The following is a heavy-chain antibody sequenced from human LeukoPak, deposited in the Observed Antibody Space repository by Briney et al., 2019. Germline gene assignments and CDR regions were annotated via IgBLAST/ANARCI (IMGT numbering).Heavy chain of an antibody. V-gene: IGHV3-21*01. CDR3: ARGRKGEYDSSGYYSYYFDY. D-gene: IGHD3-22*01. CDR2: ISSSSSYI. CDR1: GFTFSSYS. Sequence: GGSLRLSCAASGFTFSSYSMNWVRQAPGKGLEWVTSISSSSSYIYYADSVKGRFTVSRDNAKNSLYLQMNSLRAEDTAVYYCARGRKGEYDSSGYYSYYFDYWGQGTLVTVSS. J-gene: IGHJ4*02.